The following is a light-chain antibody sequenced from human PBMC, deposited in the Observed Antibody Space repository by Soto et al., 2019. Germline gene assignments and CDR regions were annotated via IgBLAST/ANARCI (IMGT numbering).Light chain of an antibody. CDR3: QQRNNWPPGIT. CDR2: AAS. J-gene: IGKJ5*01. Sequence: AIHITQSPSSLSASVGDRVTITCRASHGIRNDLGWYQQKPGKAPKLLIYAASSLQSGVPSRFSGSGSGTDFTLTISSLQPEDFAVYYCQQRNNWPPGITFGQGTRLEI. V-gene: IGKV1-6*01. CDR1: HGIRND.